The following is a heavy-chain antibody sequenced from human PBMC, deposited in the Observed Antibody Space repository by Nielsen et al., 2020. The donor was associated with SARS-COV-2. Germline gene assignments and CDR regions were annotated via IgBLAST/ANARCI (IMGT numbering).Heavy chain of an antibody. J-gene: IGHJ4*02. CDR3: AKGVGRWLQATYYFDY. Sequence: GGSLRLSCAASGFTFSSYGMHWVRQAPGKGLEWVAVISYDGSKKYNADSVKGRFTISRDNSKNTLYLQMNSLRAEDTAVYYCAKGVGRWLQATYYFDYWGQGTLVTVSS. D-gene: IGHD5-24*01. CDR1: GFTFSSYG. CDR2: ISYDGSKK. V-gene: IGHV3-30*18.